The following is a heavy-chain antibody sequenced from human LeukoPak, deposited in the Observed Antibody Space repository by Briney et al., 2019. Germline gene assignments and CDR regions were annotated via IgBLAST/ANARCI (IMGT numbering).Heavy chain of an antibody. CDR2: ISGSGGST. CDR3: AKLFNSGYVAFDY. CDR1: GFTFSNYA. D-gene: IGHD5-12*01. V-gene: IGHV3-23*01. Sequence: GGSLRLSCAASGFTFSNYAMSWVRQAPGKGLEWVSAISGSGGSTYYADSVKGRFTISRDNSKNTLYLQMNSLRAGDTAVYYCAKLFNSGYVAFDYWGQGTLVTVSS. J-gene: IGHJ4*02.